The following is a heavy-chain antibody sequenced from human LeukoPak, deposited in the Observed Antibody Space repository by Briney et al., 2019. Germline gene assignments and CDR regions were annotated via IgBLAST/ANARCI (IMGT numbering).Heavy chain of an antibody. CDR2: IYHSGST. CDR1: GYSISSGYY. V-gene: IGHV4-38-2*02. Sequence: PSETLSLTCTVSGYSISSGYYWGWIRQPPGKGLEWIGNIYHSGSTYYNPSLKSRVTMSVDRSKNQFSLNLTSVTAADTAVYYCARALYSSGWFDYWGQGTLVTVSS. CDR3: ARALYSSGWFDY. J-gene: IGHJ5*01. D-gene: IGHD6-19*01.